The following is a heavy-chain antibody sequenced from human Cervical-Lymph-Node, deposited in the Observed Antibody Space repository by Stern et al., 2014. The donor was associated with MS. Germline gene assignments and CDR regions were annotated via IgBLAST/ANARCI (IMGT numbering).Heavy chain of an antibody. CDR1: GGTFSNYA. CDR3: ARGVRLDGMDV. D-gene: IGHD3-10*01. V-gene: IGHV1-69*01. J-gene: IGHJ6*02. CDR2: IIPMFATT. Sequence: VQLVQSGAEVMKPGSSVKVSCKASGGTFSNYAISWVRQAPGQGLEWMGGIIPMFATTNYAQKMQGRVTITADASTRTAYLQCSSLISEDTAVYYCARGVRLDGMDVWGRGTTVTVSS.